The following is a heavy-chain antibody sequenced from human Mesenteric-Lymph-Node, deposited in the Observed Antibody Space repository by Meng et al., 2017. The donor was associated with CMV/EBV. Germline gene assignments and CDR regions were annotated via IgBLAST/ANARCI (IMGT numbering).Heavy chain of an antibody. CDR2: ISGSGGST. J-gene: IGHJ4*02. D-gene: IGHD2-21*01. CDR3: AKDGEAYCGGQCYSFFDY. CDR1: GFTFSSYE. Sequence: GESLKISCAASGFTFSSYEMNWVRQAPGKGLEWVSVISGSGGSTYYANSVKGRFTISRDNFKNTLYLQMNSLRAEDTAVYFCAKDGEAYCGGQCYSFFDYWGQGARVTVSS. V-gene: IGHV3-23*01.